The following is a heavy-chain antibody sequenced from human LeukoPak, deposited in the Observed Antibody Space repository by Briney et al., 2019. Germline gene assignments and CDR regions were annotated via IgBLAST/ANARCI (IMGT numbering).Heavy chain of an antibody. J-gene: IGHJ4*02. Sequence: PGGSLRLSCAASGFTFSNYAMSWVRQAPGKALEWVSAITSGGGTTYYAGSVKGWFTISRDNSKNTLYLQMNSLRAEDTAVYYCARDPPRAAWVFDYWGQGTLVSVSS. CDR1: GFTFSNYA. CDR3: ARDPPRAAWVFDY. D-gene: IGHD6-25*01. CDR2: ITSGGGTT. V-gene: IGHV3-23*01.